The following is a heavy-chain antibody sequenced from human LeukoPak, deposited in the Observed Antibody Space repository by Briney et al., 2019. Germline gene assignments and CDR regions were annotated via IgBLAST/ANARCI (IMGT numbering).Heavy chain of an antibody. V-gene: IGHV4-59*01. Sequence: SETLSLTCTVSGGSISSYYWSWIRQPPGKGLEWIGYVYYSGSTNYNPSLKSRVYISVDTSKNQFSLKLRSVTAADTAVYYCVRAAGSSSWSTWGQGALVTVSS. J-gene: IGHJ5*02. CDR1: GGSISSYY. D-gene: IGHD6-13*01. CDR3: VRAAGSSSWST. CDR2: VYYSGST.